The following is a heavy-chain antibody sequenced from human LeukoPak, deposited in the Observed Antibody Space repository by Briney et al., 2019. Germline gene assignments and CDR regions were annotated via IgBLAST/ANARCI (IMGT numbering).Heavy chain of an antibody. J-gene: IGHJ4*02. CDR3: AREGYYGSGSYHY. CDR1: GGTFSSYA. CDR2: IIPIFGTA. D-gene: IGHD3-10*01. V-gene: IGHV1-69*06. Sequence: ASVKVSCKASGGTFSSYAISWVRQAPGQGLEWMGGIIPIFGTANYAQKFQGRVTITADKSTSTAYMELSSLRSDDTAVYYCAREGYYGSGSYHYWGQGTLVTVSS.